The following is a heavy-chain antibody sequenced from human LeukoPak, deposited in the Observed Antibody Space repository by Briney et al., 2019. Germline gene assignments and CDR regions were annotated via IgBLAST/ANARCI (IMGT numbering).Heavy chain of an antibody. Sequence: SETLSLTCTVSDYSITRGYYWGWIRQPPGKGLEWIGSIYHSGDTFYNPSLKSRITISVDTSKDQFSLRLSSVTAADTAVYYCARVFLNSDYDYHYYNYMDVWGKGTTVTVSS. D-gene: IGHD5-12*01. J-gene: IGHJ6*03. CDR2: IYHSGDT. CDR3: ARVFLNSDYDYHYYNYMDV. CDR1: DYSITRGYY. V-gene: IGHV4-38-2*02.